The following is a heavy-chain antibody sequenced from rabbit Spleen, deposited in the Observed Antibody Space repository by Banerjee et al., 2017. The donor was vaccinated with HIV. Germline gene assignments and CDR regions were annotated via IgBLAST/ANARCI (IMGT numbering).Heavy chain of an antibody. CDR2: IYAGSSGRT. D-gene: IGHD4-1*01. Sequence: QEQLEESGGDLVKPEGSLTLTCKASGIDFSSYYYMCWVRQAPGKGLEWIACIYAGSSGRTYSASWAKGRFTISKPSSTTVTLQMTSLTAADTATYFCARDLDGVIGWNFGWWGQGTLVTVS. CDR3: ARDLDGVIGWNFGW. V-gene: IGHV1S45*01. J-gene: IGHJ6*01. CDR1: GIDFSSYYY.